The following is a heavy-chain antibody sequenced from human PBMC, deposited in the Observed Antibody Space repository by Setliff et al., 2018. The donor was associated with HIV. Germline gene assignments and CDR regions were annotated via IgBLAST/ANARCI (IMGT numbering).Heavy chain of an antibody. CDR1: GYSIRDNFF. D-gene: IGHD2-21*02. CDR2: IFYTGTT. CDR3: ARHDCGGDCSINWFDP. J-gene: IGHJ5*02. V-gene: IGHV4-38-2*01. Sequence: KTSETLSLTCAVSGYSIRDNFFWGWVRQPPGKGLEWIGSIFYTGTTYYNPSLKSRVTLSLDTSKNQFSLELTSVTAADTAVYYCARHDCGGDCSINWFDPWGQGTLVTVSS.